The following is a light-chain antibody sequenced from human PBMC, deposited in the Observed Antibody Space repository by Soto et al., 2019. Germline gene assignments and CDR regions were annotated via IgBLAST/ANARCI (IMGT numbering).Light chain of an antibody. Sequence: EIVLTQSPGTLSLSPGERATLSCRASQSVSSNYLAWYQQKPGQAPRLLIYGASIRATGIPDRFSGRGSGTDFTLTISRLEPEDFAVYYCQQDGTSPWTFGQGTKVEIK. CDR1: QSVSSNY. V-gene: IGKV3-20*01. CDR3: QQDGTSPWT. CDR2: GAS. J-gene: IGKJ1*01.